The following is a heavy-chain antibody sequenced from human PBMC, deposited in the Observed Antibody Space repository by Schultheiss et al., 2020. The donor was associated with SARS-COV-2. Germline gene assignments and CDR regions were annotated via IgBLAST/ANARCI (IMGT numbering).Heavy chain of an antibody. CDR3: AREWTAAPFDY. CDR2: IYYSGST. CDR1: GGSISSYY. J-gene: IGHJ4*02. D-gene: IGHD2-2*01. Sequence: GSLRLSCTVSGGSISSYYWSWIRQPPGKGLEWIGYIYYSGSTNYNPSLKSRVTISLDTSKNQFSLKLSSVTAADTAVYYCAREWTAAPFDYWGQGTLVTVSS. V-gene: IGHV4-59*01.